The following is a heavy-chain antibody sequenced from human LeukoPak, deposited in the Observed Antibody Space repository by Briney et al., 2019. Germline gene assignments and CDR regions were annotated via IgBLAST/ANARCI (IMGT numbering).Heavy chain of an antibody. CDR3: ASSYGYVYYYYYGMDV. Sequence: PGGSLRLSCAASGFTFSSYWMHWVRHAPGKGLVWVSRINSDGSSTSYADSVKGRFTISRDNAKNTLYLQMNSLRAEDTAVYYCASSYGYVYYYYYGMDVWGQGTTVTVSS. V-gene: IGHV3-74*01. CDR1: GFTFSSYW. D-gene: IGHD5-18*01. CDR2: INSDGSST. J-gene: IGHJ6*02.